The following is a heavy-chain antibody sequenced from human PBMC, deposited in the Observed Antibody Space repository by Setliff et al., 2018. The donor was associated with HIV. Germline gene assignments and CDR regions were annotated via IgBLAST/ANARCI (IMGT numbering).Heavy chain of an antibody. Sequence: SETLSLTCTVSGGSISSNYWSWMRQPPGKGLEWIGHIYYSGSTNYNPSLKSRVTISLDTSRNQFSLKLGSVTAADTAMYYCAREHCSGGSCNGFDIWGQGTMVTVSS. CDR3: AREHCSGGSCNGFDI. CDR2: IYYSGST. J-gene: IGHJ3*02. V-gene: IGHV4-59*08. D-gene: IGHD2-15*01. CDR1: GGSISSNY.